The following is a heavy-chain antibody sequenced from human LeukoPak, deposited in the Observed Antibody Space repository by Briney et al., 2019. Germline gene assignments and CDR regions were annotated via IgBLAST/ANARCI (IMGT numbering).Heavy chain of an antibody. CDR1: GYSFSNYW. CDR2: IYPGDSDT. V-gene: IGHV5-51*01. Sequence: GESLKISCKGSGYSFSNYWIGWVRQMPGKGLEWMGIIYPGDSDTTYSPSFQGQVTISADKSISTAYLQWSSLKASGTAMYYCASPFFRSGWYYFDYWGQGTLVTVSS. D-gene: IGHD6-19*01. CDR3: ASPFFRSGWYYFDY. J-gene: IGHJ4*02.